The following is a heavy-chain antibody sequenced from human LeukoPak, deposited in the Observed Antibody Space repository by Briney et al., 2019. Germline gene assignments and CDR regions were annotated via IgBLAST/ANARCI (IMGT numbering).Heavy chain of an antibody. D-gene: IGHD3-22*01. CDR3: ATTYDSSGYPRLGGRWFDP. V-gene: IGHV4-30-4*01. CDR2: IYYSGST. Sequence: SETLSLTCTVSGASISSGDYYWSWIRQPPGKGLEWIGYIYYSGSTYYNPSLKSRVTISVDTSKNQFSLKLSSVTAADTAVYYCATTYDSSGYPRLGGRWFDPWGQGTLVTVSS. J-gene: IGHJ5*02. CDR1: GASISSGDYY.